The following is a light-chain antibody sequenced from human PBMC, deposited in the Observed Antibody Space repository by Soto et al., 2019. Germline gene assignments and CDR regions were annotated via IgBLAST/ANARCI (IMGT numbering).Light chain of an antibody. J-gene: IGLJ1*01. Sequence: QSALTQPASVSGSPGQAITISCTGTSSDVGGYSYVSWYQQHPGKAPKLMIYEATNRPSGVSTRFSGSKSGNTASLTISGLQAEDEADYYCSSYTSANTGVFGTGTPLTVL. CDR3: SSYTSANTGV. V-gene: IGLV2-14*01. CDR2: EAT. CDR1: SSDVGGYSY.